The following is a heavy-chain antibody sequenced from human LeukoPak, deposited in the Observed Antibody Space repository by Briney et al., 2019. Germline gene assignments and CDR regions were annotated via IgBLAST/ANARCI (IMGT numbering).Heavy chain of an antibody. V-gene: IGHV3-7*03. CDR1: GFTFNNYW. J-gene: IGHJ4*02. CDR3: VRVLGYARGCGDY. D-gene: IGHD6-19*01. CDR2: IKQDGSEK. Sequence: GGSLRLSCAASGFTFNNYWMSWVRQAPGKGLEWVANIKQDGSEKYYVDSVKGRFTISRDNAKNSVYLQMNSLRAEDTAVYYCVRVLGYARGCGDYWGQGILVTVSS.